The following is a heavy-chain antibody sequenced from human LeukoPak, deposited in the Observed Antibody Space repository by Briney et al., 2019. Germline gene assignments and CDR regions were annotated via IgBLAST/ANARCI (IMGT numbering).Heavy chain of an antibody. CDR1: GFTFSAYS. CDR3: ADLCITMIVGV. D-gene: IGHD3-22*01. Sequence: PGGSLRPSCAASGFTFSAYSMNWVRQAPGKGLEWVSSISSNSSYIYYAGSVKGGFTISRDNAKNSLYLQMNSLGAEDTAVYYCADLCITMIVGVRGKVPTVTLSS. V-gene: IGHV3-21*01. J-gene: IGHJ6*04. CDR2: ISSNSSYI.